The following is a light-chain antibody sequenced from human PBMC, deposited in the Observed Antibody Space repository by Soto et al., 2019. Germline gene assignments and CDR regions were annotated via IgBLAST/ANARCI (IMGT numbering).Light chain of an antibody. CDR1: QSISSW. CDR3: QQYNSAPT. J-gene: IGKJ1*01. V-gene: IGKV1-5*01. CDR2: DAS. Sequence: DIQMTQSPSTLSASVGDRVTITCRASQSISSWLAWYQQKPGKAPKLLIYDASSLESGVPSRFSGSGSGTEFTLAISSLHPDDFATYYCQQYNSAPTFGQGTKVEIK.